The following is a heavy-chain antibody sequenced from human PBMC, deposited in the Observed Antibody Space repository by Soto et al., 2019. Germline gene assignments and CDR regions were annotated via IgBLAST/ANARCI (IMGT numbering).Heavy chain of an antibody. CDR1: GGSISSSSYY. D-gene: IGHD3-10*01. CDR2: IYYSGST. CDR3: ARRVHFYGSGPGWFDP. J-gene: IGHJ5*02. V-gene: IGHV4-39*01. Sequence: PSETLSLTCTVSGGSISSSSYYWGWLRQPPGKGLEWIGSIYYSGSTYYNPSLKSRVTISVDTSKNQFSLKLSSVTAADTAVYYCARRVHFYGSGPGWFDPWGQGTLVTVSS.